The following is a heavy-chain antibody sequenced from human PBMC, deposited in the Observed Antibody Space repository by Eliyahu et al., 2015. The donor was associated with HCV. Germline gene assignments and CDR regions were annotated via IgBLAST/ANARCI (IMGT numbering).Heavy chain of an antibody. CDR1: GSXFSTYA. V-gene: IGHV3-23*01. Sequence: EVQLLESGGGLVQPGGSLXLSCAASGSXFSTYAMTWVRPAPGKGLEWVSVITGGDGTTYYADSAKGRFSIFRDNSKNMLFLQTNSLRAEDTAIYYCAISTMVRGIMVFEYWGQGTPVTVFS. D-gene: IGHD3-10*01. CDR2: ITGGDGTT. CDR3: AISTMVRGIMVFEY. J-gene: IGHJ4*02.